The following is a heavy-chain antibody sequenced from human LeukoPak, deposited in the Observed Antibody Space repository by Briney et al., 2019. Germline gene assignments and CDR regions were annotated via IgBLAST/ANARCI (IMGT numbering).Heavy chain of an antibody. CDR1: EGTFSSYA. CDR2: IIPIFGTA. Sequence: SVKVSCKASEGTFSSYAISWVRQAAGQGLEWMGGIIPIFGTANYAQKFQGRVTITTDESTSTAYMELSSLRSEDTAVYYCARGYCSSTSCYTDWFDPWGQGTLVTVSS. V-gene: IGHV1-69*05. CDR3: ARGYCSSTSCYTDWFDP. D-gene: IGHD2-2*02. J-gene: IGHJ5*02.